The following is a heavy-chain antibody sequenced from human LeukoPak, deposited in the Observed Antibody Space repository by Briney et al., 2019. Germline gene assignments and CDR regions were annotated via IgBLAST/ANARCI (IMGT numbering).Heavy chain of an antibody. D-gene: IGHD1-14*01. CDR1: GFTFSSYW. CDR3: ARDAVTGPVRQTYFDY. CDR2: INSDGSST. V-gene: IGHV3-74*01. J-gene: IGHJ4*02. Sequence: GGSLRLSCAASGFTFSSYWMHWVRQAPGKGLVWVSRINSDGSSTIYADSVKGRFTISRDNAKNTLYLQMNSLRAEDTAVYYCARDAVTGPVRQTYFDYWGQGTLVTVSS.